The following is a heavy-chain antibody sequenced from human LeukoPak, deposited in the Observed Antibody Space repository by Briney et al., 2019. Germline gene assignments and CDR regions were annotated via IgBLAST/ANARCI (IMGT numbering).Heavy chain of an antibody. CDR3: ARDGVIAVAGLPYYFDY. CDR1: GYTFTSYG. CDR2: ISAYNGNT. D-gene: IGHD6-19*01. J-gene: IGHJ4*02. Sequence: ASVKVSCKASGYTFTSYGISWVRQAPGQGLEWMGWISAYNGNTNYAQKLQGRVTMTTDTSTSTAYMELRSLRSDDTAVYYCARDGVIAVAGLPYYFDYWGQGTLVTVSS. V-gene: IGHV1-18*01.